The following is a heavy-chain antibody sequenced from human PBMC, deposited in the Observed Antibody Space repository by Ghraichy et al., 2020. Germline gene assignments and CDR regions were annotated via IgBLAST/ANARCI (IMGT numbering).Heavy chain of an antibody. CDR1: GGTFSSYA. Sequence: SVKVSCKASGGTFSSYAISWVRQAPGQGLEWMGGIIPIFGTANYAQKFQGRVTITADESTSTAYMELSSLRSEDTAVYYCARHVVVVAAPLSGFDYWGQGTLVTVSS. J-gene: IGHJ4*02. V-gene: IGHV1-69*13. CDR3: ARHVVVVAAPLSGFDY. CDR2: IIPIFGTA. D-gene: IGHD2-15*01.